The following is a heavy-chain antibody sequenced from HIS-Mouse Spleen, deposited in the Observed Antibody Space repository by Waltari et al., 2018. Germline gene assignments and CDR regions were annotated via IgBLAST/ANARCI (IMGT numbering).Heavy chain of an antibody. D-gene: IGHD6-13*01. J-gene: IGHJ2*01. V-gene: IGHV4-39*07. CDR1: GGSISSSSYY. CDR3: AREIPYSSSWYDWYFDL. Sequence: QLQLQESGPGLVKPSETLSLTCTVPGGSISSSSYYWGWIRQPPGKVLAWIGSIYYSGSTYYNPSLKSRVTISVDTSKNQFSLKLSSVTAADTAVYYCAREIPYSSSWYDWYFDLWGRGTLVTVSS. CDR2: IYYSGST.